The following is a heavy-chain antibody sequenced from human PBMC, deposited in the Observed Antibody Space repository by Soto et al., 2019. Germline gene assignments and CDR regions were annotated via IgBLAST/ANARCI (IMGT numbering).Heavy chain of an antibody. V-gene: IGHV3-23*01. D-gene: IGHD3-9*01. CDR2: ISATGKNT. CDR3: AKEYYDIFTVDY. J-gene: IGHJ4*02. Sequence: EVQLLESGGGVIQPGGSLRLSCAASGFTFSTYPMVWVRQAPGKGLEWVSAISATGKNTEYADSVKGRFTISRDSSKNTLYLQMNSLRADDTAVYYCAKEYYDIFTVDYWGQGTLVTVSS. CDR1: GFTFSTYP.